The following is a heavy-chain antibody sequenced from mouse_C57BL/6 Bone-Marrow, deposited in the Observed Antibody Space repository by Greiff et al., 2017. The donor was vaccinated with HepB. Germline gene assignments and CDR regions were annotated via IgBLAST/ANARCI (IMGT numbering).Heavy chain of an antibody. D-gene: IGHD2-4*01. CDR3: AMITTDYYAMDY. Sequence: VQLQQSGAELVKPGASVKMSCKASGYTFTSYWITWVKQRPGQGLEWIGDIYPGSGSTNYNEKFKSKATLTVDTSSSTAYMQLSSLTSEDSAVYYCAMITTDYYAMDYWGQGTSVTVSS. V-gene: IGHV1-55*01. CDR2: IYPGSGST. CDR1: GYTFTSYW. J-gene: IGHJ4*01.